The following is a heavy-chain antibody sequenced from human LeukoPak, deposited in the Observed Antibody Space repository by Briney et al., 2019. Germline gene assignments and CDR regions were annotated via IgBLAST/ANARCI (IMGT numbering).Heavy chain of an antibody. V-gene: IGHV1-8*01. CDR3: AREDSSSWARAGDAFDI. Sequence: ASVKVSCKASGYTFTSYDINWVRQATGQGLEWMGWMNPNSGNTGYAQKFQGRVTMTRNASMSTAYMELSSLRSEDTAVYYCAREDSSSWARAGDAFDIWGQGTMVTVSS. D-gene: IGHD6-13*01. J-gene: IGHJ3*02. CDR1: GYTFTSYD. CDR2: MNPNSGNT.